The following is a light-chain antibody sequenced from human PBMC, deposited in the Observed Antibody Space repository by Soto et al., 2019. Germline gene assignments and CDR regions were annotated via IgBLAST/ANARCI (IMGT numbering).Light chain of an antibody. CDR3: QQRSNWVT. J-gene: IGKJ5*01. CDR1: QSVNTN. Sequence: EIVMTQSPATLSVSPGERATFSCRASQSVNTNLAWYQLKPGQAPRLLVYGASIRATGIPARFSGSGSGTEYSLTISSLQSEDFGVYYCQQRSNWVTFGQGTRLEIK. CDR2: GAS. V-gene: IGKV3-15*01.